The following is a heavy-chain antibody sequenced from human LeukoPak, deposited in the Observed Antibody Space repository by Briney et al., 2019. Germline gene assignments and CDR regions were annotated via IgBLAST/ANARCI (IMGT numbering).Heavy chain of an antibody. J-gene: IGHJ5*02. CDR1: GGSISSYY. V-gene: IGHV4-4*07. CDR3: ARGDIVVVPAASFDNWFDP. D-gene: IGHD2-2*01. Sequence: PSETLSLTCTVSGGSISSYYWSWIRQPAGKGLEWIGRIYTSGSTNYNPSLKSRVTMSVDTSKNQFSLKLSSVTAADTAVYYCARGDIVVVPAASFDNWFDPWGQGTLVTVSS. CDR2: IYTSGST.